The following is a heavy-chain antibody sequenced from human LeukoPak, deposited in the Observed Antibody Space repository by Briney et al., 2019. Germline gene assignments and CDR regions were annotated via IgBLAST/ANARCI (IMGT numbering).Heavy chain of an antibody. CDR2: IYQSGNN. J-gene: IGHJ6*03. CDR3: ARGLRVRTFGELSWYIDV. Sequence: SETLSLTCTISGGSISSNYWGWVRQPPGKGLEYIGYIYQSGNNNYNPSLKSRVTFSEETSKNQFSLKLNSVTAADTAVYYCARGLRVRTFGELSWYIDVRGKGTTVIVSS. D-gene: IGHD3-3*01. CDR1: GGSISSNY. V-gene: IGHV4-59*01.